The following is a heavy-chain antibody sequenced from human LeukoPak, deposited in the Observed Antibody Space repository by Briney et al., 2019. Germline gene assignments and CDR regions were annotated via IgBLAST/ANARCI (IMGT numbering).Heavy chain of an antibody. D-gene: IGHD3-9*01. CDR2: IIPIFGTA. V-gene: IGHV1-69*05. CDR3: ARATPHYDILTGYYTSGQFDY. CDR1: GGTFISYA. J-gene: IGHJ4*02. Sequence: SVKVSCKASGGTFISYAISWVRQAPGQGLEWMGGIIPIFGTANYAQKFQGRVTITTDESTSTAYVELSSLISEDTAVYYCARATPHYDILTGYYTSGQFDYWGQGTLVTVSS.